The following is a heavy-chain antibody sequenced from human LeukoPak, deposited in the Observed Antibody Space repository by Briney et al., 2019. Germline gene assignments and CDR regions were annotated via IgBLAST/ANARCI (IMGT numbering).Heavy chain of an antibody. D-gene: IGHD3-10*01. J-gene: IGHJ4*02. CDR2: IYYSGST. CDR1: GGSISSYY. V-gene: IGHV4-59*01. Sequence: PSETLSLTCTVSGGSISSYYWSWIRQPPGKGLEWIGYIYYSGSTNYNPSLKSRVTISVDTSRNQFSLKLSSVTAADTAVYYCTTGYYGSGSLDYWGQGTLVTVSS. CDR3: TTGYYGSGSLDY.